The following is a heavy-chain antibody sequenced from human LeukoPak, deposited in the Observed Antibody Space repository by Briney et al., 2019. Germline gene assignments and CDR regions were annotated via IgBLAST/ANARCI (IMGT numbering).Heavy chain of an antibody. CDR3: ATGGYCSSTSCYHFFDY. Sequence: GESLKISCKGSGYSFTSYWIGWVRRKPGKGLEWMGIIYPGDSDTRYSPSFQGQVTISADKSISTAYLWWSSLKASDTAMYYCATGGYCSSTSCYHFFDYWGQGTLVTVSS. D-gene: IGHD2-2*01. CDR1: GYSFTSYW. V-gene: IGHV5-51*01. CDR2: IYPGDSDT. J-gene: IGHJ4*02.